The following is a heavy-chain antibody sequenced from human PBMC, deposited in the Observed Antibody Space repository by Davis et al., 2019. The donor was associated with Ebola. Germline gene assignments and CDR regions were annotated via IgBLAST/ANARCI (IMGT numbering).Heavy chain of an antibody. CDR3: ATRGGSTSGWYNSRDAFDI. CDR1: GYRFSSHG. CDR2: ISAYNANT. D-gene: IGHD6-19*01. J-gene: IGHJ3*02. Sequence: ASVKVSCKASGYRFSSHGISWVRQAPGQGLEWMGWISAYNANTNYAPNFQGRVTLTSDTSTSTVSMELRSLRSEDTAMYYCATRGGSTSGWYNSRDAFDIWGQGTVVTVSS. V-gene: IGHV1-18*04.